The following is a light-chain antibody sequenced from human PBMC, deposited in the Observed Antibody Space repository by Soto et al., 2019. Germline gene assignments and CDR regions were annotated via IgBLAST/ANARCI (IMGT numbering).Light chain of an antibody. V-gene: IGKV3-11*01. CDR1: QSVSSY. CDR3: QHRSNWLT. CDR2: AAS. Sequence: EIVLTQSPATLSLSPGERATLSCRASQSVSSYLAWYQQKPGQAPRLLIYAASNRATGIPARFSGSGSGTDFTLTISSLEPEDFAFYYCQHRSNWLTFGGGTKVEIK. J-gene: IGKJ4*01.